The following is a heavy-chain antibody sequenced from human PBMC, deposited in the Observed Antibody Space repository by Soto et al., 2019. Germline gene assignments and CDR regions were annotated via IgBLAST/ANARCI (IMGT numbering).Heavy chain of an antibody. Sequence: SETLSLTCAVYGGSFSGYYWSWIRQPPGKGLEWIGEINHSGSTNYNPSHKSRVTISVDTSKNQFSLKLSSVTAADTAVYYCARGVTGYYYYYMDVWGKGTAVTVSS. CDR3: ARGVTGYYYYYMDV. J-gene: IGHJ6*03. CDR2: INHSGST. D-gene: IGHD2-21*02. V-gene: IGHV4-34*01. CDR1: GGSFSGYY.